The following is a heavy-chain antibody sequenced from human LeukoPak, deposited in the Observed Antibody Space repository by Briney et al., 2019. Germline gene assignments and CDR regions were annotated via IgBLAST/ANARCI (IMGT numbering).Heavy chain of an antibody. CDR1: GGTFSSYA. V-gene: IGHV1-69*05. J-gene: IGHJ4*02. CDR2: IIPIFGTA. D-gene: IGHD3-22*01. Sequence: GSSVKVSCKASGGTFSSYAISWVRQAPGQGLEWMGRIIPIFGTANYAQKFQGRVTITTDESTSTAYMELSSLRSEDTAVYYCAREAPNYYDSSGHYPFDYWGQGTLVTVSS. CDR3: AREAPNYYDSSGHYPFDY.